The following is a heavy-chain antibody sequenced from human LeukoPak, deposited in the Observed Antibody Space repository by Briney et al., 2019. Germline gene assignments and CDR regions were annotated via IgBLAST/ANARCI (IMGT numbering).Heavy chain of an antibody. CDR3: AKGRGIVVVITGLWTFDY. D-gene: IGHD3-22*01. Sequence: PGGSLRLSCAASGFTFSSYWMSWVRQAPGKGLEWVANIKQDGNEKYYVDSVKGRFTISRDNAKKSLYLQMDSLRAEDTAVYYCAKGRGIVVVITGLWTFDYWGQGTLVTVSS. CDR2: IKQDGNEK. CDR1: GFTFSSYW. J-gene: IGHJ4*02. V-gene: IGHV3-7*01.